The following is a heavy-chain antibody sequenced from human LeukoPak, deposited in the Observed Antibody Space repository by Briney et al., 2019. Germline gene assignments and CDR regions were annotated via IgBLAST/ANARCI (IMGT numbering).Heavy chain of an antibody. Sequence: GGSLRLSCAASGFTFSSHGMNWVRQAPGKGLEWVSSISASSIYIYYADSVKGRFTISRDNAKNSLYVQMNSLRAEDTAVYYCARAPTYYYDSSGPILLAHFYMDVWGRGTTVTVSS. CDR1: GFTFSSHG. CDR3: ARAPTYYYDSSGPILLAHFYMDV. J-gene: IGHJ6*03. V-gene: IGHV3-21*01. D-gene: IGHD3-22*01. CDR2: ISASSIYI.